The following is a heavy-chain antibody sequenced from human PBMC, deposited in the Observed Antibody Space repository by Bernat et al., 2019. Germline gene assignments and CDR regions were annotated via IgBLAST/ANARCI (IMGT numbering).Heavy chain of an antibody. Sequence: QVQLVESGGGVVQPGRSLRLSCAASGFTFSSYAMHWVRQAPGKGLEWVAVISYDGSNKYYADSVKGRFTISRDNSKNTLYLQMNSLKTEDTAVYYCTTDQEQWLVLDAFDIWGQGTMVTVSS. V-gene: IGHV3-30*07. CDR1: GFTFSSYA. CDR2: ISYDGSNK. CDR3: TTDQEQWLVLDAFDI. D-gene: IGHD6-19*01. J-gene: IGHJ3*02.